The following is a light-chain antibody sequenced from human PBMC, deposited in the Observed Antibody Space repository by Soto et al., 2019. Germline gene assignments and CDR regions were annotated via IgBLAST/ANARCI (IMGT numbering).Light chain of an antibody. Sequence: ESVFTQSPDTLSLSPGERATLSCRASQSAGRTYLAWYQQKPGQAPRLLIHGTSNRATGIPDRFSGSGSGTDFTLTISRLEPEDFAVYYCQQYGRSVTFGGGTKVDIK. CDR2: GTS. CDR1: QSAGRTY. CDR3: QQYGRSVT. J-gene: IGKJ4*01. V-gene: IGKV3-20*01.